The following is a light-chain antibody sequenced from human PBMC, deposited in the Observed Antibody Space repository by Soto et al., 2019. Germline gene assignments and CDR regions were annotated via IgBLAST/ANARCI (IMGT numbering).Light chain of an antibody. Sequence: DIQMTQSPFTLSASVGDRVTITCRASQSIRSWLAWYQQKPGKAPKLLIYDASSLESGVPSRFSGSGSGTEFTLTISSLQPDDFATYYCQQYNSYPWTFGQGTKVDIK. V-gene: IGKV1-5*01. CDR2: DAS. J-gene: IGKJ1*01. CDR1: QSIRSW. CDR3: QQYNSYPWT.